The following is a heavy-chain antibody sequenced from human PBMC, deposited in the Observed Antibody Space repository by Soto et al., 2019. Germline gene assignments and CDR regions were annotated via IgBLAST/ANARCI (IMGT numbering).Heavy chain of an antibody. CDR1: EFNISSYG. V-gene: IGHV3-30*18. Sequence: QVQLLASAAGAVQPGRSMRLSCAASEFNISSYGMHWLRQAPGTGLEWVAVISYDGSNKYHADSVKGRFTISRDNSKNALHLQMNSLRAEDTAVYYRAKDTWFGELLPTGFDRCGQGTLVTVSS. CDR3: AKDTWFGELLPTGFDR. D-gene: IGHD3-10*01. CDR2: ISYDGSNK. J-gene: IGHJ5*02.